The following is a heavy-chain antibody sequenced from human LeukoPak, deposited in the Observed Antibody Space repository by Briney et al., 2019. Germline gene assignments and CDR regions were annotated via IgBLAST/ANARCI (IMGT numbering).Heavy chain of an antibody. D-gene: IGHD2-21*02. CDR2: INPNSGGT. V-gene: IGHV1-2*02. Sequence: ASVKVSCKASGYTFTGYYMHWVRQAPGQGLEWMGWINPNSGGTNYAQKFQGRVTMTRDTSISTAYMELSSLRSEDTAVYYCASAYCGGDCYLFPDYWGQGTLVTVSS. CDR1: GYTFTGYY. J-gene: IGHJ4*02. CDR3: ASAYCGGDCYLFPDY.